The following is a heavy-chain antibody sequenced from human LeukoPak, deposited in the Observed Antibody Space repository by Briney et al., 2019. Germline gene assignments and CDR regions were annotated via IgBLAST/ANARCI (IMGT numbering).Heavy chain of an antibody. D-gene: IGHD6-13*01. CDR1: GFTFSSYA. V-gene: IGHV3-23*01. J-gene: IGHJ4*02. Sequence: GGSLRLSCAASGFTFSSYAMSWVRQAPGKGLEWVSVISDSGGSTYYADSVKGRFTIFRDNSKNTLHLQMNSLRAEDTAIYYCAKDISSSWYPYFIYWGQGTLVTVSS. CDR3: AKDISSSWYPYFIY. CDR2: ISDSGGST.